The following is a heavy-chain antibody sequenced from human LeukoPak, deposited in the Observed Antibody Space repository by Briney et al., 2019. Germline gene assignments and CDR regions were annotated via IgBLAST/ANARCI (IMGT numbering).Heavy chain of an antibody. CDR1: GYTFTSYG. V-gene: IGHV1-18*01. Sequence: ASVKVSCKASGYTFTSYGISWVRHAPGQGLEWMGWIIAYNGNTNYAQKLQGRVTMTTDTSTSTAYMELRSLRSDDTAVYYCARDSAPFSSGGTHAFDICGQGTMVTVSS. D-gene: IGHD2-15*01. CDR3: ARDSAPFSSGGTHAFDI. CDR2: IIAYNGNT. J-gene: IGHJ3*02.